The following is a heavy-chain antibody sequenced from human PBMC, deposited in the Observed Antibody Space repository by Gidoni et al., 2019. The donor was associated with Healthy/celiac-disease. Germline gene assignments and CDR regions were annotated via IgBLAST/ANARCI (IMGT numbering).Heavy chain of an antibody. V-gene: IGHV5-10-1*03. CDR2: IDPSDSYT. CDR1: GYSLTSYW. J-gene: IGHJ4*02. Sequence: VQLVQSGAEVKKPGESLRTSCKGSGYSLTSYWISWVRQMPGKGLEWMGRIDPSDSYTNYSPSFQGHVTISADKSLSTAYLQWSSLKASDTAMYSCARQGGDLTDYFDFWGQGTLVTVSS. CDR3: ARQGGDLTDYFDF. D-gene: IGHD4-17*01.